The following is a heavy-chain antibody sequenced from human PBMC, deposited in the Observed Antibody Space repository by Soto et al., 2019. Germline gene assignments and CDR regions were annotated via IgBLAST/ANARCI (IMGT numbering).Heavy chain of an antibody. CDR1: GFTFSSYS. Sequence: EVQLVESGGGLVQPGGSLRLSCAASGFTFSSYSRNWFRQAPGKGLEWVSYISSSSRTIYYADSVKGRFTISRDNAKNSLYLQMSSLRAEDTAVYYCARDTHGRPFESKAPDYWGQGTLVTVSS. CDR2: ISSSSRTI. CDR3: ARDTHGRPFESKAPDY. J-gene: IGHJ4*02. D-gene: IGHD3-9*01. V-gene: IGHV3-48*01.